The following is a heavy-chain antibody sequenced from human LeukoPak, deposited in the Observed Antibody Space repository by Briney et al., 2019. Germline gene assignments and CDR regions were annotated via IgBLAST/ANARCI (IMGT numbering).Heavy chain of an antibody. CDR3: ARDDGDGPDYYDSSGYYTLIDY. D-gene: IGHD3-22*01. CDR2: INEGGNEK. CDR1: GFTFRNYW. J-gene: IGHJ4*02. V-gene: IGHV3-7*01. Sequence: GGSLRLSCAASGFTFRNYWMSWVRQVPGKGLEWVVNINEGGNEKNYVDSVKGRFTTSRDNSKNTLYLQMNSLRAEGTAVYYCARDDGDGPDYYDSSGYYTLIDYWGQGTLVTVSS.